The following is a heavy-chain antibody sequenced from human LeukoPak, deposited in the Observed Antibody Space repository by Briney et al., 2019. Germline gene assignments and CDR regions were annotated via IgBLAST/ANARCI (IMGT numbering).Heavy chain of an antibody. CDR3: AKDTSGYYYYGMDV. V-gene: IGHV3-30*18. CDR2: ISYDGSNK. J-gene: IGHJ6*02. D-gene: IGHD2-8*01. CDR1: GFTFSSYG. Sequence: GRSLRLSCAASGFTFSSYGMHWVRQAPGKGLEWVAVISYDGSNKYYADSVKGRFTISRDNSKNTLYLQMNSLRAEATAVYYCAKDTSGYYYYGMDVWGQGTTVTVSS.